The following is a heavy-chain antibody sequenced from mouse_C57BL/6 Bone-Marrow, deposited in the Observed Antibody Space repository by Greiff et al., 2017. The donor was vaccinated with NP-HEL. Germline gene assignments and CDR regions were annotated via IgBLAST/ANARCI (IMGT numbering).Heavy chain of an antibody. CDR3: ARSYYSNLDD. J-gene: IGHJ2*01. V-gene: IGHV5-6*01. CDR1: GFTFSSYG. Sequence: EVQLVESGGDLVKPGGSLKLSCAASGFTFSSYGMSWVRQTPDKRLEWVATISSGGSYTYYPDSVKGRFTISRDNAKNTLYLQMSSLKSEDTAMYDCARSYYSNLDDWGQGTTLTVSS. CDR2: ISSGGSYT. D-gene: IGHD2-5*01.